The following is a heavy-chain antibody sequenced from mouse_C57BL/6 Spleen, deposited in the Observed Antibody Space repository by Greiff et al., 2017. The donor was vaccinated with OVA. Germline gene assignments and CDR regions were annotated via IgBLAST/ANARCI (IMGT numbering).Heavy chain of an antibody. D-gene: IGHD2-4*01. CDR2: INYDGSST. J-gene: IGHJ3*01. V-gene: IGHV5-16*01. CDR1: GFTFSDYY. CDR3: ARVDYETWFAY. Sequence: EVKLVESEGGLVQPGSSMKLSCTASGFTFSDYYMAWVRQVPEKGLEWVANINYDGSSTYYLDSLKSRFIISRDNAKNILYLQMSSLKSEDTATYYCARVDYETWFAYWGQGTLVTVSA.